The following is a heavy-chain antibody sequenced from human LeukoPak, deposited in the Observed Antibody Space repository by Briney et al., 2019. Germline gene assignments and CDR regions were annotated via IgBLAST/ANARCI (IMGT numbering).Heavy chain of an antibody. CDR1: GFPFSSYA. V-gene: IGHV3-23*01. Sequence: HSGGSLRLSCAASGFPFSSYAMKWVRQAPGKGLEWFSGISGSGGGTYYADSAKGRFTISRDNSKNTLYLQMNSLRAEDTATYYCARAFYCSNGVCSSLGDHWGQGTLVTVSS. CDR3: ARAFYCSNGVCSSLGDH. D-gene: IGHD2-8*01. CDR2: ISGSGGGT. J-gene: IGHJ4*02.